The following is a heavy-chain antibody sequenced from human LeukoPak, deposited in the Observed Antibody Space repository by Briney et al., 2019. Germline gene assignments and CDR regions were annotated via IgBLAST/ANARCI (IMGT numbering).Heavy chain of an antibody. J-gene: IGHJ5*02. CDR1: GYTFTNYD. CDR2: MNPNSGNT. Sequence: ASVKVSCKASGYTFTNYDINWVRQATGQGLEWMGWMNPNSGNTGYAQKFQGRVTITRETSINTAYMELSSLTSEETAVYYCARDLGYCSSTSCPYNWFDPWGQGTLVTVSS. V-gene: IGHV1-8*03. CDR3: ARDLGYCSSTSCPYNWFDP. D-gene: IGHD2-2*01.